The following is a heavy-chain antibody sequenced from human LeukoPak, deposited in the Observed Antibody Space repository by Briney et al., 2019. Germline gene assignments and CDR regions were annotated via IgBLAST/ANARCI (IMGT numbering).Heavy chain of an antibody. Sequence: PSETPSLTCAVYGGSFSGYYWSWIRQPPGKGLEWIGEINHSGSTNYNPSLKSRVTISVGTSKNQFSLKLSSVTAADTAVYYCARAPGYYDILTGYYFDYWGQGTLVTVSS. J-gene: IGHJ4*02. CDR2: INHSGST. CDR1: GGSFSGYY. V-gene: IGHV4-34*01. CDR3: ARAPGYYDILTGYYFDY. D-gene: IGHD3-9*01.